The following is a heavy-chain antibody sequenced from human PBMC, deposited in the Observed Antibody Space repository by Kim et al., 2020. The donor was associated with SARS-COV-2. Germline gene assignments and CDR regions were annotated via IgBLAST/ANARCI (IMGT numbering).Heavy chain of an antibody. CDR1: GLDFVYAW. Sequence: GGSLRLSCATSGLDFVYAWMTWVRQAPGKGLEWVGRIKSKSSGGTADYGAPVKARFTISRDDSTATVFLQMSSLKSEDTAVYYCAKDVPVSPVALQTWG. J-gene: IGHJ6*03. CDR2: IKSKSSGGTA. D-gene: IGHD2-15*01. V-gene: IGHV3-15*01. CDR3: AKDVPVSPVALQT.